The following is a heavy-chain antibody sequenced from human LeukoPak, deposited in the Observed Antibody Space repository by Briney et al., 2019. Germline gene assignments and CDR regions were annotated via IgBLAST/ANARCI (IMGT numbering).Heavy chain of an antibody. J-gene: IGHJ2*01. Sequence: ASVKVSCKASGYTFTSYGISWVREAPGQGREWMGWISAYNCNTNYAQKLQGRVTMTTDTSTSTAYMELRSLRSDDTAVYYCARTGVGYRYWYFDLWGRGTLVTVSS. CDR2: ISAYNCNT. V-gene: IGHV1-18*01. CDR3: ARTGVGYRYWYFDL. CDR1: GYTFTSYG. D-gene: IGHD5-18*01.